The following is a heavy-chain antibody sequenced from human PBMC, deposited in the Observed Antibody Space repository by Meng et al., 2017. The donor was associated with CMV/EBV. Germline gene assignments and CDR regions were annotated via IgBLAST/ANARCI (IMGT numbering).Heavy chain of an antibody. CDR2: ISYSGST. V-gene: IGHV4-59*01. D-gene: IGHD6-6*01. J-gene: IGHJ4*02. Sequence: GSLRLSCTVSGGSISSYYWSWIRQPPGKGLEWVGYISYSGSTNYNPSLKSRVTISVDTSKNQFSLKLSSVTAADTAVYYCARDGGIAARYYFDYWGQGTLVTVSS. CDR3: ARDGGIAARYYFDY. CDR1: GGSISSYY.